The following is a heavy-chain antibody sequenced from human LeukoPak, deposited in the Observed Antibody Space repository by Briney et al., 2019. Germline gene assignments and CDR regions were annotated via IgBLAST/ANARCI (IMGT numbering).Heavy chain of an antibody. CDR2: ISAYNGNT. CDR1: GYTVTSYG. CDR3: ARPGAGYCSSTSCSDYYYYGMDV. D-gene: IGHD2-2*01. V-gene: IGHV1-18*01. Sequence: ASVKVSCKASGYTVTSYGISWVRQAPGQGLEWMGWISAYNGNTNYAQKLQGRVTMTTDTSTSTAYMELRSLRSDDTAVYYCARPGAGYCSSTSCSDYYYYGMDVWGQGTTVTVSS. J-gene: IGHJ6*02.